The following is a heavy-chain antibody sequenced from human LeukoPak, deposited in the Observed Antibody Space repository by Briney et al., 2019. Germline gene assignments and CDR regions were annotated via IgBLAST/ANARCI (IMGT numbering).Heavy chain of an antibody. CDR2: IYYSGST. CDR3: ARHRSAHYYGSGSYGTAIDY. D-gene: IGHD3-10*01. V-gene: IGHV4-39*01. Sequence: SETLSLTCTVSGGSISSSSYYWSWIRQPPGKGLEWIGSIYYSGSTYYNPSLKSRVTISVDTSKNQFSLKLSSVTAADTAVYYCARHRSAHYYGSGSYGTAIDYWGQGTLVTVSS. CDR1: GGSISSSSYY. J-gene: IGHJ4*02.